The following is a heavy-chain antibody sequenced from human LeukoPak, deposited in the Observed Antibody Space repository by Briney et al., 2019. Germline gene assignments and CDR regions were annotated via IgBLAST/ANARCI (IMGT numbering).Heavy chain of an antibody. V-gene: IGHV1-2*02. CDR1: GYTLTGYY. CDR2: MNPNSGGT. CDR3: ARDKLGLGELSLYDQ. Sequence: GASVKVSCKASGYTLTGYYMHWVRQAPGQGLEWMGWMNPNSGGTKYAQKFQGRVTMTRDTSISTAYMELSRRRSDDTAMYYCARDKLGLGELSLYDQWGQGTLVTVFS. J-gene: IGHJ5*02. D-gene: IGHD3-16*02.